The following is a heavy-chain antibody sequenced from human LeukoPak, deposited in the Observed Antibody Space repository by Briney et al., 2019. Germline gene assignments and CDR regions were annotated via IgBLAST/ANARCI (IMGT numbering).Heavy chain of an antibody. CDR3: ARDSMGVFPV. V-gene: IGHV4-38-2*02. CDR2: IYYSGST. Sequence: SETLSLTCTVSGYSISSGYYWGWIRQPPGKGLEWIGYIYYSGSTNYNPSLKSRVTISVDTSKNQFSLKLSSVTAADTAVYYCARDSMGVFPVWGQGTLVTVSS. CDR1: GYSISSGYY. J-gene: IGHJ4*02. D-gene: IGHD2/OR15-2a*01.